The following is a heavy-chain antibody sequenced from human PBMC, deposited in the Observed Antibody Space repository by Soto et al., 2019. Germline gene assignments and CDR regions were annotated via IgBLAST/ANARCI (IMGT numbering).Heavy chain of an antibody. D-gene: IGHD2-21*01. CDR1: GGTFTTDT. CDR3: AREEGSYNVATCPFYYLDV. Sequence: QVQLVQSGPEVKKSGSSVKVSCQLSGGTFTTDTISWLRRAPGQGLEWMGRIIPILGTGNYAQKVQGRVTTTEDKSTNTGYMELSSLTSEETAVYYCAREEGSYNVATCPFYYLDVWGNGTTVTVSS. V-gene: IGHV1-69*08. CDR2: IIPILGTG. J-gene: IGHJ6*03.